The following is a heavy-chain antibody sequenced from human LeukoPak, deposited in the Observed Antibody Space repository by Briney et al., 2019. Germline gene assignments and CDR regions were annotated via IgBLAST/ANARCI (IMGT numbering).Heavy chain of an antibody. Sequence: ASVKVSCKASGYTFTSYDINWVRQATGQGLEWMGWMNPNSGNTGYAQKFQGRATMTRNTSISTAYMELSSLRSEDTAVYYCARSYSSSWSKGDYGFDPWGQGTLVTVSS. D-gene: IGHD6-13*01. J-gene: IGHJ5*02. V-gene: IGHV1-8*01. CDR3: ARSYSSSWSKGDYGFDP. CDR2: MNPNSGNT. CDR1: GYTFTSYD.